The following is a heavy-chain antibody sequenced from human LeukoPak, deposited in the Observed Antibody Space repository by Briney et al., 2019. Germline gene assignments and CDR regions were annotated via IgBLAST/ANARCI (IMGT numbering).Heavy chain of an antibody. CDR2: ISSSSSYI. CDR3: ARTLWELLSGSDY. V-gene: IGHV3-21*01. CDR1: GFTFSSYS. J-gene: IGHJ4*02. D-gene: IGHD1-26*01. Sequence: PGGSLRLSCAASGFTFSSYSMSWVRQAPGKGLEWVSSISSSSSYIYYADSVKGRFTISRDNAKNSLYLQMNSLRAEDTAVYYCARTLWELLSGSDYWGQGTPVTVSS.